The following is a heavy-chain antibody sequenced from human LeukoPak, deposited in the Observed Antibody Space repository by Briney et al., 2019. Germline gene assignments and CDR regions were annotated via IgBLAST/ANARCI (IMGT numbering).Heavy chain of an antibody. CDR1: GFTLSSYA. Sequence: GGSLRLSCAASGFTLSSYAMHWVRQAPGKGLEWVAVISYDGSNKYYADSVKGRFTISRDNSKNTLYLQMNSLRAEDTAVYYCARRGITMVRGVIEYYYYMDVWGKGTTVTVSS. CDR2: ISYDGSNK. CDR3: ARRGITMVRGVIEYYYYMDV. D-gene: IGHD3-10*01. J-gene: IGHJ6*03. V-gene: IGHV3-30-3*01.